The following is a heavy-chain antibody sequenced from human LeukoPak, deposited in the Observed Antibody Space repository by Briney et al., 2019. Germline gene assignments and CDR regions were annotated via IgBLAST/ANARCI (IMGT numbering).Heavy chain of an antibody. Sequence: SETPSLTCTVSGGYIITSGHYWGWIRQPPGKGLEWIGSVYYTGVTSTNPFFRSRMSISVDTSKNQFSLNLTSVTAADAAVYYCARERSSSGGHNWFDPWGQGTLVTVSS. J-gene: IGHJ5*02. V-gene: IGHV4-39*07. CDR1: GGYIITSGHY. CDR2: VYYTGVT. CDR3: ARERSSSGGHNWFDP. D-gene: IGHD4-23*01.